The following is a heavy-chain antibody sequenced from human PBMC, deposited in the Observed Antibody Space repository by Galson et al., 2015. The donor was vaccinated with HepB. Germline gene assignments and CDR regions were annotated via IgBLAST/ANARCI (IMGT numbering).Heavy chain of an antibody. D-gene: IGHD3-10*01. V-gene: IGHV3-33*01. Sequence: LRLSCAASGFTFSSYAMHWVRQAPGKGLEWVAVIWYDGSNKDYGDSVRGRFTISRDNPKNTLYLQMNSLRAEDTAVYYCARGLTSFYYMDVWGKGTTVTASS. CDR1: GFTFSSYA. CDR3: ARGLTSFYYMDV. J-gene: IGHJ6*03. CDR2: IWYDGSNK.